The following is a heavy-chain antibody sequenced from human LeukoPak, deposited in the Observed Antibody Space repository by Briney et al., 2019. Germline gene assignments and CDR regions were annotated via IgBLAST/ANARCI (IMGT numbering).Heavy chain of an antibody. Sequence: PGGSLRLSCAASGFTFSSYSMTWVRQAPGKGLEWVSYISSSSSYIYYADSVKGRFTISRDNAKNSLYLQMNSLRAEDTAVYYCARGPFWSGYSDYWGQGTLVTVSS. V-gene: IGHV3-21*05. CDR2: ISSSSSYI. CDR1: GFTFSSYS. J-gene: IGHJ4*02. D-gene: IGHD3-3*01. CDR3: ARGPFWSGYSDY.